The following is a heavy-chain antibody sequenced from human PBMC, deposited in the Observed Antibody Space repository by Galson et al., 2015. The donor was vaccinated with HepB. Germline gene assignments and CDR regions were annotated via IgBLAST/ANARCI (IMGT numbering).Heavy chain of an antibody. CDR1: GGSISSGGYY. V-gene: IGHV4-61*02. CDR2: IYSSGST. J-gene: IGHJ5*02. D-gene: IGHD3-10*01. CDR3: ARDRDYYGSGSYQWFDP. Sequence: LSLTCTVSGGSISSGGYYWSWIRQPAVKGLEWIGRIYSSGSTNYNPSLKSRVTMSVDTSKNQFSLKLSSVTAADTAVYYCARDRDYYGSGSYQWFDPWGQGTLVTVSP.